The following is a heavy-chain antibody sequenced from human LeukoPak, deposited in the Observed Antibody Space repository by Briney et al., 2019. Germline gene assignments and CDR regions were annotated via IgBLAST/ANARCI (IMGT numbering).Heavy chain of an antibody. CDR1: GGSISIYY. CDR2: ISYSGST. D-gene: IGHD3-22*01. J-gene: IGHJ3*02. V-gene: IGHV4-59*08. CDR3: ARRAIRSDYYDSSGYYYFYAYDI. Sequence: PSETLSLTCTVSGGSISIYYWSWIRQPPGKGLEWIGYISYSGSTNYNPSLKSRVTISVDTSRNQFSLNLSSVTAADTAVYYCARRAIRSDYYDSSGYYYFYAYDIWGQGTMVTVSS.